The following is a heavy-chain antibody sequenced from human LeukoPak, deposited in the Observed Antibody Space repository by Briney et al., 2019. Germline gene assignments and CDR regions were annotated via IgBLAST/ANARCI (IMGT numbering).Heavy chain of an antibody. CDR1: GGSIRSTTYY. J-gene: IGHJ4*02. CDR3: ARAPHFFDTSGSRYYFDY. D-gene: IGHD3-22*01. V-gene: IGHV4-39*07. CDR2: IYYSGNT. Sequence: SETLSLTCSVSGGSIRSTTYYWGWLRQPPGKGLEWIGSIYYSGNTYYSPSLMSRVTISVDKSKNQFSLNLRSVIAADTAVYYCARAPHFFDTSGSRYYFDYWGQGALVTVSS.